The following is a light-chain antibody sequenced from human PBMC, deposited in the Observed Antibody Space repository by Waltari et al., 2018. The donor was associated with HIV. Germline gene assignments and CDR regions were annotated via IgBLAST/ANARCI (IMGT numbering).Light chain of an antibody. V-gene: IGLV3-1*01. J-gene: IGLJ2*01. CDR3: LAWDSSTVI. CDR2: DDK. Sequence: SYELTQPPSVSVSPGQTATITCSGYKLGNRYVCWYEQKPGQSPLLVIYDDKKRPSGIPERVSGSNSVNTATLTISGTQAVDEADYYCLAWDSSTVIFGGGTRLTVL. CDR1: KLGNRY.